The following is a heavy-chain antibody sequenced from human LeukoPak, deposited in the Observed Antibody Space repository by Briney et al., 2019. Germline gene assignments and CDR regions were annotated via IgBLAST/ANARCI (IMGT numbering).Heavy chain of an antibody. D-gene: IGHD5-18*01. CDR1: GYSFTSYW. CDR3: ARGGYSYGYGTPFDY. J-gene: IGHJ4*02. CDR2: IYPGDSDT. V-gene: IGHV5-51*01. Sequence: GESLKISCKGSGYSFTSYWIGWVRQMPGKGLEWMGIIYPGDSDTRYSPSFQGQVTISADKSISTAYLQWSSLKASDTAMYYCARGGYSYGYGTPFDYWGQGTLVTVSS.